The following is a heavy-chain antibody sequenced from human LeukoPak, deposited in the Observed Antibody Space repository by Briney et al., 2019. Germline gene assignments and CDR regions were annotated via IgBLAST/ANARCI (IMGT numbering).Heavy chain of an antibody. CDR3: ARDSAGGFPEY. CDR2: IYYSGST. Sequence: PSETLSLTCTVSGGSISSYYWSWIRQPPGKGLEWIGYIYYSGSTNYNPSLKSRVTISVDTSKSQFSLKLSSVTAADTAVYYCARDSAGGFPEYWGQGTLVTVSS. J-gene: IGHJ4*02. CDR1: GGSISSYY. D-gene: IGHD5-12*01. V-gene: IGHV4-59*01.